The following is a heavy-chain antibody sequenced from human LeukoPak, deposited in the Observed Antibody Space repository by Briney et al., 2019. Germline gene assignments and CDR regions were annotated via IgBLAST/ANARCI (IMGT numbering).Heavy chain of an antibody. V-gene: IGHV3-30*18. CDR1: GFTFSSYS. D-gene: IGHD1-26*01. CDR3: AKDKWELSAICDY. CDR2: MSYDGSNK. Sequence: GGSLRLSCAASGFTFSSYSMNWVRQAPGKGLEWVAVMSYDGSNKYYADSVKGRFTISRDNSKNTLYLQMNSLRAEDTAVYYCAKDKWELSAICDYWGQGTLVTVSS. J-gene: IGHJ4*02.